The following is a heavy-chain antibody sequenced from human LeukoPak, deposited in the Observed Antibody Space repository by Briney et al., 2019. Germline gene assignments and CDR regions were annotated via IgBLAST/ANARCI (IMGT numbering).Heavy chain of an antibody. J-gene: IGHJ4*02. CDR1: GNSFTSYW. V-gene: IGHV5-10-1*01. CDR3: ARHIGPIDY. D-gene: IGHD5-12*01. Sequence: GESLKISCKGLGNSFTSYWISWVRQMPGKGLEWMGRINPSDSYTNYSPSFQGHVTISADKSVSTADLQWSSRKASDTAMYYCARHIGPIDYWGQGTLVTVSS. CDR2: INPSDSYT.